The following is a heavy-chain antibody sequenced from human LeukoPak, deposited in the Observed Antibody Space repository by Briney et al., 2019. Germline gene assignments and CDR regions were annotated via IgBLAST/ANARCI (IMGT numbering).Heavy chain of an antibody. V-gene: IGHV3-23*01. J-gene: IGHJ5*02. Sequence: GGSLRLSCAASGFTFSSYAMSWVRQAPGKGLEWVSAISGSGGSTYYADSVKGRFTISRDNSKNTLYLQMNSLRAEDTAVYYCAKGPYYYGSGSYYGGDGDLFDPWGQGTLVTVSS. CDR2: ISGSGGST. CDR1: GFTFSSYA. CDR3: AKGPYYYGSGSYYGGDGDLFDP. D-gene: IGHD3-10*01.